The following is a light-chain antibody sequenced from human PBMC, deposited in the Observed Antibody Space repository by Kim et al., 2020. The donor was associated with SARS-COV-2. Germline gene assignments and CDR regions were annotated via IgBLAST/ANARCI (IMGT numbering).Light chain of an antibody. Sequence: QSALTQPASVSGSLGQSITISCTGTSSDVGGYNYVSWYQQHPGKAPKLVIYVVSTRPSGVSDRFSGSKSGNTAFLTISGLQAEDEADYYCNSYTSSNTLVFGGGTQLTVL. CDR2: VVS. V-gene: IGLV2-14*03. CDR1: SSDVGGYNY. J-gene: IGLJ2*01. CDR3: NSYTSSNTLV.